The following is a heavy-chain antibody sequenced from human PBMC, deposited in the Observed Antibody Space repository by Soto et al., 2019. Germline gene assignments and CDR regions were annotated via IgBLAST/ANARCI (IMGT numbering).Heavy chain of an antibody. Sequence: GGSLRLSCVASGFTFSSNDMHWVRQAPGMGLEWVAVISYDGNTKFYADPVKGRFTISRDNSKDTLFLQMNSLRAEGTAVYYCAKIPYYDSSYFDYWGQGALVTVSS. CDR3: AKIPYYDSSYFDY. D-gene: IGHD3-22*01. CDR2: ISYDGNTK. CDR1: GFTFSSND. V-gene: IGHV3-30*18. J-gene: IGHJ4*02.